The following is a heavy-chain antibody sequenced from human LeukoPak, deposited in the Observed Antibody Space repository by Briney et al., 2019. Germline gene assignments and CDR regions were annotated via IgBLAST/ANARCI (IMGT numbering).Heavy chain of an antibody. J-gene: IGHJ4*02. V-gene: IGHV4-59*08. Sequence: PSETLSLTCTVSGGSISSYYWSWIRQPPGKGLEWIGYIYYSGSTNYNPSLKSRVTISVDTSKNQFSLKLSPVTAADTAVYYCARRQGYSSGWYRGYYFDYWGQGTLVTVSS. CDR3: ARRQGYSSGWYRGYYFDY. D-gene: IGHD6-19*01. CDR1: GGSISSYY. CDR2: IYYSGST.